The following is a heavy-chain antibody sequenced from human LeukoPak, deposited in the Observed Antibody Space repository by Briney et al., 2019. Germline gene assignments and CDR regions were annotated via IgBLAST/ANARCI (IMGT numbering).Heavy chain of an antibody. CDR1: GFTFSSYA. D-gene: IGHD2-8*02. V-gene: IGHV3-30*18. CDR3: AKDLWSNFDY. J-gene: IGHJ4*02. Sequence: GGSLRLSCAASGFTFSSYAMHWVRQAPGKGLVWVAVISYDGSNKYYADSVKGRFTISRDNAKNTLYLQMNSLRAEDTAVYYCAKDLWSNFDYWGQGTLVTVSS. CDR2: ISYDGSNK.